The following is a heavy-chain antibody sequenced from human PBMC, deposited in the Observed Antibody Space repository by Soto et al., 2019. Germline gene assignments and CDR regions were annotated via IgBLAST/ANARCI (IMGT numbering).Heavy chain of an antibody. CDR2: IKQDGSEK. D-gene: IGHD4-17*01. V-gene: IGHV3-7*05. Sequence: PGGSLRLSCAASGFTLSSYWMSWVRLAPGQGLQWVANIKQDGSEKYYVDSVKGRFTISRDNAKKSLYLQMYSLRAEDTAVYYCARQMATVTQDAFDIWGQGTMVTVSS. J-gene: IGHJ3*02. CDR1: GFTLSSYW. CDR3: ARQMATVTQDAFDI.